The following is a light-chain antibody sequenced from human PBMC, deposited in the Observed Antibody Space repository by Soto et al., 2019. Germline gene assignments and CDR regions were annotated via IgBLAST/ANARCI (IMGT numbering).Light chain of an antibody. Sequence: ENVLTQSPGTLSLSPGERATLSCRASQSVRTNYLAWYQQKPGQAPRLLIYGASSRATGIPDRFSGSGSGTDFTLTISRLEPEDVAVYYCEQYYDPPYTFGQGTKVEV. CDR1: QSVRTNY. CDR2: GAS. CDR3: EQYYDPPYT. J-gene: IGKJ2*01. V-gene: IGKV3-20*01.